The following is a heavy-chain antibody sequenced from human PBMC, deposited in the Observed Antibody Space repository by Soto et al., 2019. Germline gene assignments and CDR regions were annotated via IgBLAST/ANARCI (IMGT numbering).Heavy chain of an antibody. D-gene: IGHD3-16*02. V-gene: IGHV4-59*01. CDR2: IYYSGST. J-gene: IGHJ3*02. Sequence: SETLFLTCTVSGGSISSYYWSWIRQPPGNGLEWIGYIYYSGSTNYNPSLKSRVTISVDTSKNQFSLKLSSVTAADTAVYYCARGEGYDYVWGSYRPGGTPFDIWGQGTMVTVSS. CDR3: ARGEGYDYVWGSYRPGGTPFDI. CDR1: GGSISSYY.